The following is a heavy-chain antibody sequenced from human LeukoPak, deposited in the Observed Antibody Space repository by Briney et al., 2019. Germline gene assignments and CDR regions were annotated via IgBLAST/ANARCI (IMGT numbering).Heavy chain of an antibody. V-gene: IGHV4-59*11. Sequence: GSLRLSCAASGFTFSDHYMDWVRQAPGKGLEWIGSIYYSGSTNYNPSLKGRVTISVDTSKNQFSLKLSSVTAADTAVYYCARGEGSGSYYSYFDYWGQGTLVTVSS. J-gene: IGHJ4*02. CDR2: IYYSGST. CDR3: ARGEGSGSYYSYFDY. CDR1: GFTFSDHY. D-gene: IGHD1-26*01.